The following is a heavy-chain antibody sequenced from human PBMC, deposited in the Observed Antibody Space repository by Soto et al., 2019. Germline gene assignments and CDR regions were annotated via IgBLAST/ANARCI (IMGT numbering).Heavy chain of an antibody. CDR3: ARQRVRVAASHLDGMDI. J-gene: IGHJ6*02. CDR2: ILYDGSNK. Sequence: GGSLRLSCAASGFTFSSYAMPWVRQAPGKGLGWVAVILYDGSNKYYADSVKGRFTISRDNSKNTLYLQMNSLRAEDTAVNNCARQRVRVAASHLDGMDIWGQGTMVTVSS. V-gene: IGHV3-30-3*01. D-gene: IGHD2-15*01. CDR1: GFTFSSYA.